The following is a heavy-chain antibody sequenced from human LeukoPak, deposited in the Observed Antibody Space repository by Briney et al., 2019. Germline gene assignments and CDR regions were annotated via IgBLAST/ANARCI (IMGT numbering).Heavy chain of an antibody. CDR3: ARDDSSGYDVDY. D-gene: IGHD3-22*01. V-gene: IGHV3-33*01. CDR2: IWYDGSNK. CDR1: GFTFSSYG. Sequence: GGSLRLSCAASGFTFSSYGMHWVRQALGKGLEWVAVIWYDGSNKYYADSVKGRFTISRDNSKNTLYLQMNSLRAEDTAVYYCARDDSSGYDVDYWGQGTLVTVSS. J-gene: IGHJ4*02.